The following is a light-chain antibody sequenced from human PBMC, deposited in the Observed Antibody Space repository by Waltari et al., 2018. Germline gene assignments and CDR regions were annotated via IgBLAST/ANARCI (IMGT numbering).Light chain of an antibody. V-gene: IGKV2-30*01. J-gene: IGKJ5*01. Sequence: DVGLTQSPLSLPVTLGQPASISCRSSQSLVYTAGISYLNWFHQRPGQAPRRLIYKVSNRDSGGPDRFSGSGSGTDFTLMISSVEADDVGVYFCMQATHWPVTFGQGTRLEIK. CDR3: MQATHWPVT. CDR2: KVS. CDR1: QSLVYTAGISY.